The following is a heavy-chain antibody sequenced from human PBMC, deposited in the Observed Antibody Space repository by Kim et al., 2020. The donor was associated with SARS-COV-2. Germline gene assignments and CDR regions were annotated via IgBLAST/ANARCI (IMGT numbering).Heavy chain of an antibody. J-gene: IGHJ4*01. CDR2: IYYSGST. D-gene: IGHD3-22*01. CDR1: GGSISSYY. CDR3: ARGYYYDSSGYYVDFDY. V-gene: IGHV4-59*13. Sequence: SETLSLTCTVSGGSISSYYWSWIRQPPGKGLEWIGYIYYSGSTNYNPSLKSRVTISVDTSKNQFSLKLSSVTAADTAVYYCARGYYYDSSGYYVDFDYWG.